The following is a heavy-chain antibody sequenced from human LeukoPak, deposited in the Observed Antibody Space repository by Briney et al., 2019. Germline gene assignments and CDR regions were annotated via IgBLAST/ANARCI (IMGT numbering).Heavy chain of an antibody. Sequence: SETLSLTCTVSGGSVSSNSYYWSWIRQPPGKGLECIGYLFYSGSTNYNPSLRSRVTISVDTSKDQFSLKLNSVTAADTAVYYCARVRTGSYYIDYWGQGTLVTVSS. D-gene: IGHD1-26*01. J-gene: IGHJ4*02. CDR1: GGSVSSNSYY. V-gene: IGHV4-61*01. CDR3: ARVRTGSYYIDY. CDR2: LFYSGST.